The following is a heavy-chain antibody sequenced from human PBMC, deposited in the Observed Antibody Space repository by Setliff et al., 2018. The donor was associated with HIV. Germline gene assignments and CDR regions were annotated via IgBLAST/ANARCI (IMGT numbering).Heavy chain of an antibody. Sequence: PSETLSLTCSVSGDSISRYYWTWIRQSPGKGLEWIGEINHRGSTNYNPSLKSRVTVSVDTSKNQFSLKLGSVTAADTAVYYCARESPSSSWFYFDFWGQGTLVTVSS. D-gene: IGHD6-13*01. J-gene: IGHJ4*02. CDR1: GDSISRYY. V-gene: IGHV4-34*01. CDR2: INHRGST. CDR3: ARESPSSSWFYFDF.